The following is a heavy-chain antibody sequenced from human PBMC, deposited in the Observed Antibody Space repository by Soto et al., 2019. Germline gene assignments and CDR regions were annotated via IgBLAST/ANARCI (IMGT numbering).Heavy chain of an antibody. Sequence: SETLSLTFTVSGGSISSYYWSWIRQPPGKGLEWIGYIYYSGSTNYNPSLKSRVTISVDMSKNQFSLKLSSVTAADTAVYYCVRDRYDILTGSLLYYYYGMDVWGQGTTVTVS. J-gene: IGHJ6*02. D-gene: IGHD3-9*01. CDR2: IYYSGST. CDR3: VRDRYDILTGSLLYYYYGMDV. V-gene: IGHV4-59*12. CDR1: GGSISSYY.